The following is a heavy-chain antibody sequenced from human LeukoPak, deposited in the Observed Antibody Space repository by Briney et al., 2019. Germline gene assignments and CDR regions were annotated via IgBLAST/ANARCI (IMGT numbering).Heavy chain of an antibody. CDR1: GFTXXSYS. CDR3: ARLGFPVYYYYMDV. D-gene: IGHD2-15*01. CDR2: INWNGGST. Sequence: ASGFTXXSYSMNWVRQAPGKGLEWVSGINWNGGSTVYADSVKGRFTISRDNAKNSLYLQMNSLRAEDPAVYYCARLGFPVYYYYMDVWGKGTTVSVSS. J-gene: IGHJ6*03. V-gene: IGHV3-20*03.